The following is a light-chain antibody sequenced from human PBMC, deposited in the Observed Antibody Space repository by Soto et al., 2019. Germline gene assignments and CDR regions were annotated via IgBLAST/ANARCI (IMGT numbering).Light chain of an antibody. V-gene: IGKV3-11*01. CDR1: QSVSSY. Sequence: EIVWTQSPGTLSLSPGERCTLSCRASQSVSSYLAWYQQKPGQAPRLLIYDASNRATGITARFSGSGSGTDFTLTISSLEPEDFAVYYCQQRSNWPPTFGQGTRLDIK. CDR3: QQRSNWPPT. J-gene: IGKJ5*01. CDR2: DAS.